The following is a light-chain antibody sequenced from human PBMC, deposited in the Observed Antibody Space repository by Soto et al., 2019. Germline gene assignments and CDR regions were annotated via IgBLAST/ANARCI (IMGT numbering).Light chain of an antibody. CDR2: DAS. V-gene: IGKV3-11*01. CDR3: QYRDDWSRA. CDR1: QSVGDY. J-gene: IGKJ4*01. Sequence: VLKQTPATLSLSPGERATLSCRASQSVGDYLGWYQQKPGQAPRLLIYDASQRATGVPARFSASGSGTDFTLTISILEPEDFAIYYCQYRDDWSRAFGG.